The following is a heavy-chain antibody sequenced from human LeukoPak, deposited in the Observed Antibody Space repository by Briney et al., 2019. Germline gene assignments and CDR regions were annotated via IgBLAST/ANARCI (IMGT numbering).Heavy chain of an antibody. CDR3: ARDWGYGNSEYNWFDP. Sequence: ASVKVSCKASGYTSTSYYMHWVRQAPGQGLEWMGIINPSGGSTSYAQKFQGRVTMTRDTSTSTVYMELSSLRSEDTAVYYCARDWGYGNSEYNWFDPWGQGTLVTVSS. CDR1: GYTSTSYY. D-gene: IGHD4-11*01. V-gene: IGHV1-46*01. CDR2: INPSGGST. J-gene: IGHJ5*02.